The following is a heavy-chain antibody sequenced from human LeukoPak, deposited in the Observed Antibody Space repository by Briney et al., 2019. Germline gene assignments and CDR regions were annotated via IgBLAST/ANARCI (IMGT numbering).Heavy chain of an antibody. CDR1: GFPFIEYS. CDR2: ISSDGSGQ. J-gene: IGHJ4*02. V-gene: IGHV3-30*03. CDR3: AREGGSSGRAGYFDD. Sequence: GGSLRLSCTASGFPFIEYSMNWVRQTPGKGLEWVAVISSDGSGQSYIDSVKGRFTISRDNSKNTLSLEMNSLRIEDTAVYSCAREGGSSGRAGYFDDWGQGTLVTVSS. D-gene: IGHD6-19*01.